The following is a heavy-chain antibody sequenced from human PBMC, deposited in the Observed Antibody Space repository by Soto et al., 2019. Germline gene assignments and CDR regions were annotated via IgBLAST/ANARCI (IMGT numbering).Heavy chain of an antibody. CDR2: IGTAGDT. J-gene: IGHJ4*02. D-gene: IGHD2-15*01. V-gene: IGHV3-13*01. CDR3: ARGQEVGAHFFDS. Sequence: GGSLRLSCEASGFTFSGFDMHWVRQPTGKGLEWVSTIGTAGDTYYAVSVKGRFTISRDNAKNSSSLQMNSLRAGDTAVYFCARGQEVGAHFFDSWGQGTQVTVSS. CDR1: GFTFSGFD.